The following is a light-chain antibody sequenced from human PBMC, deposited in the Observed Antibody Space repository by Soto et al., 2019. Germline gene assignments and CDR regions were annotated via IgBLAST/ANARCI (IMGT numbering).Light chain of an antibody. Sequence: QSALTQPPSASGTPGQSLTISCSGSSSNIGSHFVYWYQHLPGTAPKLLIFRDGQRPSGVPARFFGSKSGTSASLAITGLRSEDVADYYCAVWDQSLTGWVFGGGTKLTVL. CDR1: SSNIGSHF. V-gene: IGLV1-47*01. CDR2: RDG. CDR3: AVWDQSLTGWV. J-gene: IGLJ3*02.